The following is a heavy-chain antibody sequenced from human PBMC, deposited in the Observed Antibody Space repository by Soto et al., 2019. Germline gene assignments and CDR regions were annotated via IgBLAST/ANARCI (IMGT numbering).Heavy chain of an antibody. J-gene: IGHJ4*02. CDR3: ARDAGGGSYLPY. CDR2: ISPFNGHT. Sequence: VQLVQSGGEVKKPGASVTVSCKPAGYTFTNYVISWVRQAPGQGLEWMGWISPFNGHTKYAQKFQDRVTLTTDTSTSTAYMELRSIRFDDAVVYYCARDAGGGSYLPYWGQGTLVAVSS. D-gene: IGHD1-26*01. CDR1: GYTFTNYV. V-gene: IGHV1-18*01.